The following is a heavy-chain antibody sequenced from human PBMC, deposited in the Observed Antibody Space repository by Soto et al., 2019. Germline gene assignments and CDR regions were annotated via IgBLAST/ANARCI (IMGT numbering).Heavy chain of an antibody. V-gene: IGHV4-39*01. CDR1: GGSISSSSYY. J-gene: IGHJ4*02. D-gene: IGHD5-18*01. CDR3: ARQAAMVIDY. Sequence: SETLSLTCTVSGGSISSSSYYWGWIRQPPGKGLEWIGSIYYSGSTYYNPSLKSRVTISVDTSKNQFSLKLSSVTAADTAVYYCARQAAMVIDYWGQGTLVTVSS. CDR2: IYYSGST.